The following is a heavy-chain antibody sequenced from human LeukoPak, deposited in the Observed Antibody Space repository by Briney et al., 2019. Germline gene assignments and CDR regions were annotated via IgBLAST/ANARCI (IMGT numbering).Heavy chain of an antibody. CDR3: ARHSSPGSISYFDY. J-gene: IGHJ4*02. V-gene: IGHV5-51*01. CDR1: GYSFISYW. Sequence: GESLKISCKGAGYSFISYWIAMVRQMPGKGLEWMGIIYPGDSDTRYSPSFQGQVTISADKSLNTAYLQWSSLKAPDTAIYYCARHSSPGSISYFDYWGQGTLVTVSS. D-gene: IGHD2-21*01. CDR2: IYPGDSDT.